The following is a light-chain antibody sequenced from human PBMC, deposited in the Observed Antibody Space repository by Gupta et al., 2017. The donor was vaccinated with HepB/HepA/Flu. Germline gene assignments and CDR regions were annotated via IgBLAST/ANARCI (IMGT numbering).Light chain of an antibody. CDR3: QQDVSSIT. J-gene: IGKJ4*01. Sequence: EIVLTQSPGTLSLSPGERATLSCRASQSVSSRYLAWYQQKPGQAPRLLIYGASSRANGIPDRFGGSGSGTDFTLTSRRREPEDFAVYYLQQDVSSITFGGGTKVDIK. CDR2: GAS. V-gene: IGKV3-20*01. CDR1: QSVSSRY.